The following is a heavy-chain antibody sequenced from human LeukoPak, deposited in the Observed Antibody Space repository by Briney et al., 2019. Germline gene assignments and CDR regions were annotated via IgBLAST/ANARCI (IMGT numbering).Heavy chain of an antibody. CDR3: VTASVTHTRDP. Sequence: GASVKLPCKASVYAFTDVYFNRVRQAPGPGLEWMGWINPHSEASIYAQTFQGRVTMHTSTDTASMELSRLRSDDTAVYYCVTASVTHTRDPWGPGTLVTVSS. J-gene: IGHJ5*02. V-gene: IGHV1-2*02. CDR1: VYAFTDVY. D-gene: IGHD5/OR15-5a*01. CDR2: INPHSEAS.